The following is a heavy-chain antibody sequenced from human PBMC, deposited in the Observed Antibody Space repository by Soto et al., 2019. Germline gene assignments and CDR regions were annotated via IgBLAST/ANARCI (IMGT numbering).Heavy chain of an antibody. J-gene: IGHJ6*02. CDR3: ARDLRYGDYEAYGMDG. Sequence: QVQLQESGPGLVKPSQTLSLTCTVSGGSISSGGYYWSWIRQHPGKGLEWIGYIYYSGSTYYNPSLKSRVTISVDRSKNQFSRKLSSVTAADTAVYYCARDLRYGDYEAYGMDGWGQGTTVTVSS. D-gene: IGHD4-17*01. CDR2: IYYSGST. CDR1: GGSISSGGYY. V-gene: IGHV4-31*03.